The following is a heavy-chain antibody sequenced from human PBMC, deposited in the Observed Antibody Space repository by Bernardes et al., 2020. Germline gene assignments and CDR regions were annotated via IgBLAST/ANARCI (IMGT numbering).Heavy chain of an antibody. Sequence: GGSLRLSCAASGFTFRSYAMHWVRQAPGKGLEWVAVISYDGSNKYYADSVKGRFTISRDNSKNTLYLQMNSLRAEDTAVYYCARDFVNLLGSRGGYFDYWGQGTLVTVSS. J-gene: IGHJ4*02. CDR1: GFTFRSYA. CDR2: ISYDGSNK. V-gene: IGHV3-30*04. CDR3: ARDFVNLLGSRGGYFDY. D-gene: IGHD3-10*01.